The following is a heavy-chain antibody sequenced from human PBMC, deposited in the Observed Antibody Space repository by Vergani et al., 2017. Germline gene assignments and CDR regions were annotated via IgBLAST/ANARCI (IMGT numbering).Heavy chain of an antibody. Sequence: QVQLVQSGAEVKKPGSSVKVSCKASGGTFSSYAISWVRQAPGQGLEWMGGIIPIFGTANYAQKFQGRVTITADESTSTAYMELSSLRSEDTAVYYCAGGNLGMVRGVIPDAFDIWGQGTMVTVSS. J-gene: IGHJ3*02. CDR1: GGTFSSYA. V-gene: IGHV1-69*01. CDR3: AGGNLGMVRGVIPDAFDI. D-gene: IGHD3-10*01. CDR2: IIPIFGTA.